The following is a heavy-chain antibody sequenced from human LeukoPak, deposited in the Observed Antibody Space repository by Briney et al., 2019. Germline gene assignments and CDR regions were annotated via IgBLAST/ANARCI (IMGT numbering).Heavy chain of an antibody. D-gene: IGHD1-26*01. CDR2: ISSSGSTI. CDR3: ARSLVEVGATLLRWTAYAFDI. J-gene: IGHJ3*02. V-gene: IGHV3-11*01. Sequence: GGSLRLSCAASGFTFSDYYMSWIRQAPGKGLEWVSYISSSGSTIYYADSVKGRFTISRDNAKNSLYQQMNSLRAEDTAVYYCARSLVEVGATLLRWTAYAFDIWGQGTMVTVSS. CDR1: GFTFSDYY.